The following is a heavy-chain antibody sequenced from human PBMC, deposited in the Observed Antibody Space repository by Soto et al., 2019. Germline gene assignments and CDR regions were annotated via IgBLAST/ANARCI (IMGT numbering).Heavy chain of an antibody. CDR1: GFTFSSYG. Sequence: LRLSCAASGFTFSSYGMHWVRQAPGKGLEWVAVISYDGSNKYYADSVKGRFTISRDNSKNTLYLQMNSLRAEDTAVYYCAKERYDFWSGFNAGLDYWGQGTLVTVSS. CDR2: ISYDGSNK. V-gene: IGHV3-30*18. CDR3: AKERYDFWSGFNAGLDY. D-gene: IGHD3-3*01. J-gene: IGHJ4*02.